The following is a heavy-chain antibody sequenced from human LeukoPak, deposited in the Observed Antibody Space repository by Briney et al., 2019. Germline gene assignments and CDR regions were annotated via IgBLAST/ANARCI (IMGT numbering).Heavy chain of an antibody. CDR1: GFTFSSYS. D-gene: IGHD1-26*01. V-gene: IGHV3-21*01. CDR3: ARGYSGSYRGGY. J-gene: IGHJ4*02. CDR2: ISSSSSYI. Sequence: GGSLRLSCAASGFTFSSYSMNWVRQAPGKGLEWVSSISSSSSYIYYADSVKGRFTISRDNAKNPLYLQMNSLRAEDTAVYYCARGYSGSYRGGYWGQGTLVTVSS.